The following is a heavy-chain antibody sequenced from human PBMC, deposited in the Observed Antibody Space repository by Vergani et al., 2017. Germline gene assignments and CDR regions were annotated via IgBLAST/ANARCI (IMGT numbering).Heavy chain of an antibody. Sequence: QLQLQESGPRLVKPSETLSLTCTVSGGSLSSSSYYWGWIRQPPGKGLEWIGSIYYSGSTDYNPSLKSRVTISVDTSKNQFSLQLSSVTAADTAVYYWARDLAPYFWSGYYPGGFDYWGQGTLVTVSS. CDR3: ARDLAPYFWSGYYPGGFDY. CDR1: GGSLSSSSYY. V-gene: IGHV4-39*07. J-gene: IGHJ4*02. CDR2: IYYSGST. D-gene: IGHD3-3*01.